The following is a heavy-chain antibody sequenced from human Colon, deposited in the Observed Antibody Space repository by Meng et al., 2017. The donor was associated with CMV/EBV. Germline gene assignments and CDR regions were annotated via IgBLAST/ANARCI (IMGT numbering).Heavy chain of an antibody. J-gene: IGHJ4*02. CDR2: IYYSGST. D-gene: IGHD1-26*01. Sequence: SETLSLTCTVSGCSISSYYWSWIRQPPGKGLEWFGYIYYSGSTNYNPSLKSRVTISVDTSTNPFSLRLSSVAAADTAVYYCARGPSGELGGGYWGQGTLVTVSS. CDR3: ARGPSGELGGGY. CDR1: GCSISSYY. V-gene: IGHV4-59*01.